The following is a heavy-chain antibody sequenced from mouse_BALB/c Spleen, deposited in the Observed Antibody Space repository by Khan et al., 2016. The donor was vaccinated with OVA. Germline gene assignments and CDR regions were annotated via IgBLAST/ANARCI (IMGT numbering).Heavy chain of an antibody. Sequence: QVQLQQSGAELARPGASVKMSCKASGYTFASYTIHWIKQRPGKGLEWIGYINPSNGYTNYNQKFKDKATLTVDKSSTTAYMQLSSLTSDDSAVYNCVRAGDYYSNGGWFGYWGQGTLVTVSA. D-gene: IGHD2-5*01. V-gene: IGHV1-4*01. J-gene: IGHJ3*01. CDR3: VRAGDYYSNGGWFGY. CDR1: GYTFASYT. CDR2: INPSNGYT.